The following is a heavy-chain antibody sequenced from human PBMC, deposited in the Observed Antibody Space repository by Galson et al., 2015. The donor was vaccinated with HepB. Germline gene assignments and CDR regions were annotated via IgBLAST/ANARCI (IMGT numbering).Heavy chain of an antibody. CDR3: ARLRPAGDVFDI. V-gene: IGHV5-51*01. CDR1: GYTFTTYW. CDR2: IYPGDSDT. Sequence: QSGAEVKKPGESLKISCKGSGYTFTTYWIGWVRQMPGKGLEWMGIIYPGDSDTRYSPSFQGQVAISADESFNTAYLQWRSLKASDTAMYYCARLRPAGDVFDIWGQGTLVTVS. J-gene: IGHJ3*02.